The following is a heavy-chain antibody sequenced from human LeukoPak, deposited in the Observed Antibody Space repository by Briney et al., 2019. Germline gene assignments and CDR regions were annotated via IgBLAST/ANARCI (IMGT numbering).Heavy chain of an antibody. D-gene: IGHD3-22*01. CDR3: ARILARDDSSTGYFDY. Sequence: SETLSLTCTVSGGSISSSSYYWGWIRQPPGKGLEWIGSIYYSGSTYYNPSLKSRVTMSVDTSKNQFSLKLSSVTAADTAVYYCARILARDDSSTGYFDYWGQGTLVTVSS. J-gene: IGHJ4*02. CDR1: GGSISSSSYY. CDR2: IYYSGST. V-gene: IGHV4-39*01.